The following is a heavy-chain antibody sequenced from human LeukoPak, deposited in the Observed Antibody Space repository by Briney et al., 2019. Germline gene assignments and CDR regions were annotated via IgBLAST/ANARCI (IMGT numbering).Heavy chain of an antibody. V-gene: IGHV4-61*02. J-gene: IGHJ6*03. CDR2: IYTSGST. CDR1: GGSISSGSYY. D-gene: IGHD3-10*02. CDR3: TRESACSGQYYYYYMDV. Sequence: SQTLSLTCTVSGGSISSGSYYWSWIRQPAGKGLEWIGRIYTSGSTNYNPSLKSRVTISVDTSKNQFSLKLRSVIAAGTAVYYATRESACSGQYYYYYMDVWGKGTTVTISS.